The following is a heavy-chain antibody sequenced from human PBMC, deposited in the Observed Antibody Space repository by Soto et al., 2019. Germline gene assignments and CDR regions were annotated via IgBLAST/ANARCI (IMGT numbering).Heavy chain of an antibody. CDR1: GFSFSSYA. V-gene: IGHV3-23*01. CDR2: ISGSDGKT. Sequence: EVQLLESGGGLVRPGGSLRLSCAASGFSFSSYALSWVRQAPGKGLEWVSTISGSDGKTDYAESVKGRFSISRDTSKTTLFLEMTSLRVDDTAVYYCARWSFLDYWGQGTRVTVS. CDR3: ARWSFLDY. D-gene: IGHD1-26*01. J-gene: IGHJ4*02.